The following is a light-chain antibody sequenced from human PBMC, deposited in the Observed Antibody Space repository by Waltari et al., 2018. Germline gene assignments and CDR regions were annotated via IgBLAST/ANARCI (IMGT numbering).Light chain of an antibody. CDR3: QHYVRLPVT. J-gene: IGKJ1*01. CDR2: GAS. V-gene: IGKV3-20*01. CDR1: QTIRGS. Sequence: TLSCRASQTIRGSLAWYQQKPGQAPRLLIYGASSRAAGIPDRFSGSGSGTDFSLTISRLEPEDFAVYYCQHYVRLPVTFGRGTKVEIK.